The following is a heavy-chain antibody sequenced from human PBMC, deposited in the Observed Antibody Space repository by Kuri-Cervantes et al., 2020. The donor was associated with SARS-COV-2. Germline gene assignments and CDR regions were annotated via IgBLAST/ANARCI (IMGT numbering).Heavy chain of an antibody. Sequence: GGSLRLSCAASGFTFSSYAMHWVRQAPGKGLVWVSRINPDGSYTNNADSVKGRFTLSRDNAKNMPFLQMNSLRAEDTAVYYCVRDGDHWNFDYWGQGTLVTVSS. CDR3: VRDGDHWNFDY. D-gene: IGHD1-1*01. J-gene: IGHJ4*02. CDR1: GFTFSSYA. CDR2: INPDGSYT. V-gene: IGHV3-74*01.